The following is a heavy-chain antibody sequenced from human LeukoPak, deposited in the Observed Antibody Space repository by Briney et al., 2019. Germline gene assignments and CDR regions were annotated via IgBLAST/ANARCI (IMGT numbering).Heavy chain of an antibody. CDR2: IYYSGST. D-gene: IGHD3-10*01. V-gene: IGHV4-30-4*01. CDR1: GGSISSGDYY. Sequence: SETLSLTCTVPGGSISSGDYYWSWIRQPPGKGLEWIGYIYYSGSTYYNPSLKSRVTISVDTSKNQFSLKLSSVTAADTAVYYCVRVKNYYGSGSYFDYWGQGTLVTVSS. J-gene: IGHJ4*02. CDR3: VRVKNYYGSGSYFDY.